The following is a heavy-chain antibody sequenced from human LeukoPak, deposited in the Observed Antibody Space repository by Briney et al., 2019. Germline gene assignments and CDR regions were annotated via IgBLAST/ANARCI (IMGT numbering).Heavy chain of an antibody. J-gene: IGHJ6*03. CDR3: ARGQVGGWNPSDMDV. CDR1: GFTFSSYS. D-gene: IGHD1-1*01. CDR2: ISCSSSYI. V-gene: IGHV3-21*01. Sequence: GGSLRLSCAASGFTFSSYSMNWVRQAPGKGLEWVSSISCSSSYIYYADSVKGRFTISRDNAKNSLYLQMNSLRAEDTAVYYCARGQVGGWNPSDMDVWGKGTTVTVSS.